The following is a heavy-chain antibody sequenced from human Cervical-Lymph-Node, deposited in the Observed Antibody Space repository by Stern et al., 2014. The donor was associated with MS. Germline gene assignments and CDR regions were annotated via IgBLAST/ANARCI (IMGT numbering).Heavy chain of an antibody. CDR2: IMPILGTS. J-gene: IGHJ5*02. Sequence: QVQLVQSGAEVKKPGSSVKVSCQASGGTLLRYPISWVRQAPGQGLWWLGGIMPILGTSNYAHKFQGRVTITADESTTTIYMELRSLKSEDTAVYYCARHLGSHESGWFDPWGQGTLVTVSS. D-gene: IGHD1-26*01. CDR3: ARHLGSHESGWFDP. V-gene: IGHV1-69*01. CDR1: GGTLLRYP.